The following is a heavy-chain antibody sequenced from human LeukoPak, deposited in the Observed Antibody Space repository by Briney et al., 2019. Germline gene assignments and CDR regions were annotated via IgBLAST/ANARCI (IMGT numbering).Heavy chain of an antibody. D-gene: IGHD3-10*01. V-gene: IGHV3-30*02. CDR2: IRYDGSNR. J-gene: IGHJ5*02. CDR1: GFTFSSYA. Sequence: GGSLRLSCAASGFTFSSYAMSWVHQAPGKGLEWVAFIRYDGSNRYYADSVRGRFTISRDNSKNTLYLQMNSLGAEDTAVYYCATYDSGSYRWFDPWGQGTLVTVSS. CDR3: ATYDSGSYRWFDP.